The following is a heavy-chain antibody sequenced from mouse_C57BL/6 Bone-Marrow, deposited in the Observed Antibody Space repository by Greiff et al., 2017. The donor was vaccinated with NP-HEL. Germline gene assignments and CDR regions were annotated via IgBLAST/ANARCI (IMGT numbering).Heavy chain of an antibody. D-gene: IGHD2-5*01. Sequence: QVQLKQSGAELVRPGASVKLSCKASGYTFTDYYINWVKQRPGQGLEWIARIYPGSGNTYYNEKFKGKATLTAEKSSSTAYMQLSSLTSEDSAVYFCARNPYYSNYEYYFDYWGQGTTLTVSS. CDR3: ARNPYYSNYEYYFDY. CDR2: IYPGSGNT. CDR1: GYTFTDYY. V-gene: IGHV1-76*01. J-gene: IGHJ2*01.